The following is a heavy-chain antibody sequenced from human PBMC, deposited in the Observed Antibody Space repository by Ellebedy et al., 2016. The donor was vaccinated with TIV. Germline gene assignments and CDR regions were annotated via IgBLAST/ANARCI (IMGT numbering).Heavy chain of an antibody. Sequence: GESLKISCAASGLTFSSHAMSWVRQAPGKGLAWVSSITESGGNTYYADSVKGRFTISRDNSKNTLYLQMSSLTPEDTAVYYCVPRMVVAFEYWGQGTLVTVSS. D-gene: IGHD2-21*01. CDR3: VPRMVVAFEY. J-gene: IGHJ4*02. CDR1: GLTFSSHA. CDR2: ITESGGNT. V-gene: IGHV3-23*01.